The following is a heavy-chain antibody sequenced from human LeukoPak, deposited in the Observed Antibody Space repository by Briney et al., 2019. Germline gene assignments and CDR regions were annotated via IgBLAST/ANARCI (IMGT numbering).Heavy chain of an antibody. CDR3: ARDKRGYSYGLGGGRYYYYYYMDV. V-gene: IGHV4-59*01. Sequence: TPSETLSLTCTVSGGSISSYYWSWIRQPPGKGLEWIGYIYYSGSTNYNPSLKSRVTISVDTSKNQFSLKLSSVTAADTAVYYCARDKRGYSYGLGGGRYYYYYYMDVWGKGTTVTISS. CDR1: GGSISSYY. CDR2: IYYSGST. J-gene: IGHJ6*03. D-gene: IGHD5-18*01.